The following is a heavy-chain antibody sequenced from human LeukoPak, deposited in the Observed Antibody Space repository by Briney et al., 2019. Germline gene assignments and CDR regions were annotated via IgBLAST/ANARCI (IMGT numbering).Heavy chain of an antibody. CDR1: GDSVSSNSAA. Sequence: SQTLSLTCAISGDSVSSNSAAWNWIRQSPSRGLEWLGRTYYRSKWYNDYAVSVKSRITINPDTSKNQLSLQLNSVTPEDTAVYYCARDNPDWDPWAFDIWGQGTMVTVSS. D-gene: IGHD3-9*01. V-gene: IGHV6-1*01. CDR2: TYYRSKWYN. J-gene: IGHJ3*02. CDR3: ARDNPDWDPWAFDI.